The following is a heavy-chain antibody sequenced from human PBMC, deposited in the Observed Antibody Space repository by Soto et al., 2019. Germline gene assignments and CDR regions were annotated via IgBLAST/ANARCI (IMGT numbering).Heavy chain of an antibody. CDR2: IYYSGST. CDR1: GGSISSGGYY. V-gene: IGHV4-31*03. Sequence: QVQVQESGPGLVKPSQTLSLTCTVSGGSISSGGYYWSWIRQHPGKGLEWIGYIYYSGSTYYNPSLTSRVTISVDTSKNQFSLRLSSVTAADTAVYYCARGDGYNYPVDNWGQGTLVTVSS. J-gene: IGHJ4*02. D-gene: IGHD5-12*01. CDR3: ARGDGYNYPVDN.